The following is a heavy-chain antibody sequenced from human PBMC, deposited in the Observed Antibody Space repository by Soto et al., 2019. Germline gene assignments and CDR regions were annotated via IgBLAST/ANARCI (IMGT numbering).Heavy chain of an antibody. CDR1: GGSISSYF. D-gene: IGHD3-10*01. CDR3: ARVGGGGTYTFDY. J-gene: IGHJ4*02. V-gene: IGHV4-4*07. CDR2: IYSSGST. Sequence: PSETLSLTCTVSGGSISSYFWGWIRRPAGKGLEWIGRIYSSGSTKYNPSLKSRVTMSVDTSKNQFSLNMSSVTAADTAMYYCARVGGGGTYTFDYWGQGALVTVSS.